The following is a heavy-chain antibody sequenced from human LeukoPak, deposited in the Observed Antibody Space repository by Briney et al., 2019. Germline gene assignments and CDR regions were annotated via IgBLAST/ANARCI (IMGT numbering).Heavy chain of an antibody. CDR2: IYYSGST. V-gene: IGHV4-39*01. Sequence: SETLSLTCTVSGGSISSSSHYWGWIRQSPEKGLTWIGNIYYSGSTYYNPSLKSRVTISVDTSRNQFSLKLTSVTAADTAVYYCAGTHGQWELRHSNFDYWGQGTLVTVSS. CDR1: GGSISSSSHY. D-gene: IGHD1-7*01. J-gene: IGHJ4*02. CDR3: AGTHGQWELRHSNFDY.